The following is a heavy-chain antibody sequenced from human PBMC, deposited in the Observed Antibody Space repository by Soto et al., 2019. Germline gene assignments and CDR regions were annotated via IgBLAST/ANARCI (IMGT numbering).Heavy chain of an antibody. J-gene: IGHJ3*02. CDR1: GFTFSTYS. D-gene: IGHD2-15*01. CDR2: ISSRSSYI. V-gene: IGHV3-21*01. Sequence: GGSLRLSCAASGFTFSTYSMNWVRQAPGKGLEWVSSISSRSSYIYYADSVKGRFTISRDNAKNSLFVEMNSLRAEDTAVYYCARDVSFCSGGSCYATYAFDIWGQGTMVTVSS. CDR3: ARDVSFCSGGSCYATYAFDI.